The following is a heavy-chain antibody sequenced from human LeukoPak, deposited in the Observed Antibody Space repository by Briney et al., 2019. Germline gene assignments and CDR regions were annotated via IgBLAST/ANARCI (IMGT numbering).Heavy chain of an antibody. Sequence: SESLSLTCTVSGGSITSYHYSWIRQPPGKGLEWIGYIYYSGSTNYNPSLKSRVTISVDTSKNQFSLKLSSVTAADTAVYYCARGGSGTYYHYWGQGTLVTVSS. CDR3: ARGGSGTYYHY. CDR2: IYYSGST. CDR1: GGSITSYH. D-gene: IGHD1-26*01. J-gene: IGHJ4*02. V-gene: IGHV4-59*01.